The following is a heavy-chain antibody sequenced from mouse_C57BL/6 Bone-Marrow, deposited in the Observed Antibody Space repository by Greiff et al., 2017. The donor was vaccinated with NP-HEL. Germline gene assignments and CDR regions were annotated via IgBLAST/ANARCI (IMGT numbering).Heavy chain of an antibody. D-gene: IGHD1-1*01. CDR3: ARRGTVVAIYAMDY. V-gene: IGHV2-2*01. Sequence: QVQLKESGPGLVQPSQSLSITCTVSGFSLTSYGVHWVRQSPGKGLEWLGVIWSGGSTDYNAAFISRLSISKDNSKSQVFFKMNSLQADDTAIYYCARRGTVVAIYAMDYWGQGTSVTVSS. CDR2: IWSGGST. CDR1: GFSLTSYG. J-gene: IGHJ4*01.